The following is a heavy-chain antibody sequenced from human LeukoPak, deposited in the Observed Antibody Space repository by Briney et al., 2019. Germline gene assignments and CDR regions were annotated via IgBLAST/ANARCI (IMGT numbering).Heavy chain of an antibody. Sequence: PGGSLRLSCAASGFTFRSYEMNWVPQAPGKGLEGFSYISSSGTTIYNADSVQGRFTISRDNAKNSLYLQMNSLRAEDPALYYCARPPIEYWGPGALVTVSS. CDR3: ARPPIEY. CDR1: GFTFRSYE. J-gene: IGHJ4*02. V-gene: IGHV3-48*03. CDR2: ISSSGTTI. D-gene: IGHD3-22*01.